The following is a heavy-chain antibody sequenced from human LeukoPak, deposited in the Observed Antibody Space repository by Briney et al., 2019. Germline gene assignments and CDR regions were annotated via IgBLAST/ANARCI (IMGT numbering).Heavy chain of an antibody. V-gene: IGHV1-69*04. CDR2: IIPILGIA. CDR3: ASPDSSGNYFDY. CDR1: GGTFSSYA. J-gene: IGHJ4*02. D-gene: IGHD3-22*01. Sequence: SAVTVSCKASGGTFSSYAISWVRQAPGQGLEWMGRIIPILGIANYAQKLQGRVTITADKSTSAAYMEVKSLRSEDTAVYYSASPDSSGNYFDYWGQRTLVTVSS.